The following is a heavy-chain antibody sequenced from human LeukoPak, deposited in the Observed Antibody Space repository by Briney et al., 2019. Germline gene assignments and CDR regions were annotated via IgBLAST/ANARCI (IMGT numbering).Heavy chain of an antibody. CDR3: VRTLSAMIPYDY. CDR2: INPNSGGT. Sequence: ASVKVSCKASGYTFTSYGISWVRQAPGQGPEWMGWINPNSGGTNYAQKFQGRVTMTRDTSIRTIYMELSSLRSDDTAVYYCVRTLSAMIPYDYWDNGTLIIVSS. V-gene: IGHV1-2*02. CDR1: GYTFTSYG. J-gene: IGHJ4*01. D-gene: IGHD3-16*01.